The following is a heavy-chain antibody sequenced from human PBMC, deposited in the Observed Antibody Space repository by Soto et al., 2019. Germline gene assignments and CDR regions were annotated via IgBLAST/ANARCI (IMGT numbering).Heavy chain of an antibody. J-gene: IGHJ4*02. CDR3: AREAIVVVVAATFNFDY. D-gene: IGHD2-15*01. CDR2: ISAYNGNT. Sequence: ASVKVSCKASGYTFTSYGISWVRQAPGQGLEWMGWISAYNGNTNYAQKLQGRVTITTDTSTSTAYMELSSLRSEDTAVYYCAREAIVVVVAATFNFDYWGQGTLVTVSS. V-gene: IGHV1-18*01. CDR1: GYTFTSYG.